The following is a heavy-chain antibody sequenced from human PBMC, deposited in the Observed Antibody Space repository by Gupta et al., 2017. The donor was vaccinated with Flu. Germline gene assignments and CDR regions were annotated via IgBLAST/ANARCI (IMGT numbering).Heavy chain of an antibody. CDR1: GFTFSAYS. J-gene: IGHJ4*02. CDR2: ISSSSSHI. V-gene: IGHV3-21*01. Sequence: EVHLVESGGGLVKPGGSLRLSCAASGFTFSAYSMNWVRQAPGEGLEWVSFISSSSSHIYYADSLKGRFTISRDNAKDSLYLQMNSLRVEDTAVYYCGRHFSGIDDWGPGTLVTVSS. CDR3: GRHFSGIDD. D-gene: IGHD3-10*01.